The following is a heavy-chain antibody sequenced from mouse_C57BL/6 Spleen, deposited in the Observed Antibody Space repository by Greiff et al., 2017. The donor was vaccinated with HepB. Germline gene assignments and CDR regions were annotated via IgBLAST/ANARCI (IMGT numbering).Heavy chain of an antibody. CDR2: IRNKANGYTT. J-gene: IGHJ4*01. Sequence: EVQRVESGGGLVQPGGSLSLSCAASGFTFTDYYMSWVRQPPGKALEWLGFIRNKANGYTTEYSASVKGRFTISRDNSQSILYLQMNALRAEDSATYYCARSSNWDDAMDYWGQGTSVTVSS. V-gene: IGHV7-3*01. CDR3: ARSSNWDDAMDY. CDR1: GFTFTDYY. D-gene: IGHD4-1*01.